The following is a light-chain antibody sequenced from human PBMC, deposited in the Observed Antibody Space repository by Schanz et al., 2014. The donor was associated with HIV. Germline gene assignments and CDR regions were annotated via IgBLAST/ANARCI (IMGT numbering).Light chain of an antibody. J-gene: IGLJ1*01. CDR2: VLSDGRH. V-gene: IGLV4-69*01. CDR3: QTWGTGFRV. Sequence: QSVLTQSPSASASLGASVKLTCTLNSGHSNYAIAWHQQQPDKGPRFLMKVLSDGRHVKGDGIPDRFSGSSSGAERSLTISSLQSEDEADYYCQTWGTGFRVFGPVTKVTVV. CDR1: SGHSNYA.